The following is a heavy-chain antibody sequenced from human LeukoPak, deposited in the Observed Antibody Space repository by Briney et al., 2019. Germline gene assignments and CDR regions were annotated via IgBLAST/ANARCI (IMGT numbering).Heavy chain of an antibody. V-gene: IGHV1-2*02. CDR3: ARDSPFTKGLLTALGEGFDY. CDR2: INPNSGGT. J-gene: IGHJ4*02. CDR1: GYTFTDYH. Sequence: ASVKVSCKASGYTFTDYHIHWVRQPPGQGLEWMGWINPNSGGTKFAQKFQGRVTMTRDTSISTSYLELSGLRSDDTAVYYCARDSPFTKGLLTALGEGFDYWGQGTLVTVSS. D-gene: IGHD3-10*01.